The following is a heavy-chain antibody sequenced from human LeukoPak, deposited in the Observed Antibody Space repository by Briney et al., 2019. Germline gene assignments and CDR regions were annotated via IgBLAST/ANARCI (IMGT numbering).Heavy chain of an antibody. Sequence: PGGSLRLSCAASGFTFSSYWMHWVRQAPGKGLVWVSRINSVESRTSYADSVKGRFTISRDNAKNSLYLQMNSLRAEDTAVYYCARGKAAAGFFDYWGQGTLVTVSS. CDR2: INSVESRT. CDR3: ARGKAAAGFFDY. D-gene: IGHD6-13*01. J-gene: IGHJ4*02. CDR1: GFTFSSYW. V-gene: IGHV3-74*01.